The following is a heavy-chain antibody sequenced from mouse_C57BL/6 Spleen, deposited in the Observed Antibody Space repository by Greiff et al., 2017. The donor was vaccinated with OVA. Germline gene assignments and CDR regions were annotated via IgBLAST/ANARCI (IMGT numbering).Heavy chain of an antibody. J-gene: IGHJ2*01. V-gene: IGHV5-16*01. D-gene: IGHD4-1*02. CDR2: INYDGSST. CDR1: GFTFSDYY. CDR3: ARAPTGTEYFDY. Sequence: EVKLVESEGGLVQPGSSMKLSCTASGFTFSDYYMAWVRQVPEKGLEWVANINYDGSSTYYLDSLKSRFIISRDNAKNILYLQMSSLKSEDTATYYCARAPTGTEYFDYWGQGTTLTVSS.